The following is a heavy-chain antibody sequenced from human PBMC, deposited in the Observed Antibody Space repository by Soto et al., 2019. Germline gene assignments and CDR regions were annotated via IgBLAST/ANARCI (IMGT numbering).Heavy chain of an antibody. V-gene: IGHV3-23*01. Sequence: EVQVLESGGGLVQPGGSLRLSCAASGFTFSSYAMTWVRQAPGMGLEWVSGIIGSGTTTYYADSVRGRFTISRDNSKNTLFLKMDSLRAEDTDVYYCGKGKGLTVSSTNSWGQGTLVTVSS. CDR2: IIGSGTTT. CDR3: GKGKGLTVSSTNS. D-gene: IGHD2-2*01. J-gene: IGHJ4*02. CDR1: GFTFSSYA.